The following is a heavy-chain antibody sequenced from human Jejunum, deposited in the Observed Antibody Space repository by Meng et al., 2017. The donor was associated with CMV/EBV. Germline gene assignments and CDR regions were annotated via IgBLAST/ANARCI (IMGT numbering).Heavy chain of an antibody. CDR2: IYDVGNI. V-gene: IGHV3-66*02. CDR1: GFSVGNNY. CDR3: ARGAFD. Sequence: GSLRLSCAASGFSVGNNYMNWVRQAPGKGLEWVSVIYDVGNIYYADSVKGRFFISRDSSKNMLHLQMNSLRPEDTALYYCARGAFDWGQGTQVTVSS. D-gene: IGHD2/OR15-2a*01. J-gene: IGHJ4*02.